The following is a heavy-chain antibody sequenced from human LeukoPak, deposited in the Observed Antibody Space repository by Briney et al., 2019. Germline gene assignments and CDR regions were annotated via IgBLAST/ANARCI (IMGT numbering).Heavy chain of an antibody. CDR2: INHSGST. V-gene: IGHV4-34*01. D-gene: IGHD3-16*02. Sequence: PSETLSLTCAAYGGSFSGYYWSWIRQPPGKGLEWIGEINHSGSTNYNPSLKSRVTISVDTSKNQFSLKLSSVTAADTAVYYCARLPNQPYDYVWGSYRSRRADRTLDYWGQGTLVTVSS. CDR3: ARLPNQPYDYVWGSYRSRRADRTLDY. J-gene: IGHJ4*02. CDR1: GGSFSGYY.